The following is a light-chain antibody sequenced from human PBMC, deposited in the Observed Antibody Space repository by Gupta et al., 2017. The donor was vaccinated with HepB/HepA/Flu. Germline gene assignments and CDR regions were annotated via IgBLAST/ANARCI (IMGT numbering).Light chain of an antibody. V-gene: IGLV4-69*01. CDR1: SGHSSYA. CDR3: QTWGTGIQV. Sequence: QLVLTQSPSASASLGASVKLPCTLTSGHSSYAIAWHQQQPEKGPRFLMKVNSDGSHNKGDGIPDRFSGSSSGAERYLTISSLQSEDEADYYCQTWGTGIQVFGGGTKLTVL. CDR2: VNSDGSH. J-gene: IGLJ3*02.